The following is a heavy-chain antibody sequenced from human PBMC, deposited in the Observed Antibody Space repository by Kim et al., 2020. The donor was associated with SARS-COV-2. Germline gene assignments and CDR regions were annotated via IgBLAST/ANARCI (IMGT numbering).Heavy chain of an antibody. V-gene: IGHV3-33*01. CDR2: IWCDGSDK. CDR1: GFPFSRHG. J-gene: IGHJ4*02. Sequence: GGSLRLSCAASGFPFSRHGMHWVRQAPGKGLEWVAIIWCDGSDKYYADSAKCRFTISRDNSENTLYLQMNSLRADDTAIYYCARDKNTGYVGDFWGQGTLVTVSA. CDR3: ARDKNTGYVGDF. D-gene: IGHD5-12*01.